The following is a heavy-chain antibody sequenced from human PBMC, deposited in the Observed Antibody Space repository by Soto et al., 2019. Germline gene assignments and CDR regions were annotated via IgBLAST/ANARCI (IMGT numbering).Heavy chain of an antibody. CDR2: INPSGGYT. CDR3: AREYYYGSGPWY. J-gene: IGHJ4*02. Sequence: GQGLEWLGIINPSGGYTTYAQRFLGRVTMTSDTSTSTVHMELGSLTSDDTAVYYCAREYYYGSGPWYWGQGTQVTVSS. V-gene: IGHV1-46*01. D-gene: IGHD3-10*01.